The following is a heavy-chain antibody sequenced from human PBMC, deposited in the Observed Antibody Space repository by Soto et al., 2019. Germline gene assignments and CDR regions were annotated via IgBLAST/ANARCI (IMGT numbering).Heavy chain of an antibody. CDR3: ARGSDRNYYYYYMDV. J-gene: IGHJ6*03. CDR1: GGTFSSYT. CDR2: IIPILGIA. Sequence: QVQLVQSGAEVKKPGSSVKVSCKASGGTFSSYTISWVRQAPGQGLEWMGRIIPILGIANYAQKFQGRVTITADKSTSTAYMELSSLRSEDTAVSYCARGSDRNYYYYYMDVWGKGTTVTVSS. V-gene: IGHV1-69*02.